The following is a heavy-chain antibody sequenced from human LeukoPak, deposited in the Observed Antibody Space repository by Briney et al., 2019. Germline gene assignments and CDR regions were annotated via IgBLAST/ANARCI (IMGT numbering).Heavy chain of an antibody. V-gene: IGHV1-46*01. CDR2: INPSGDNT. CDR3: ARAVKRYGDYSSASTSMGY. CDR1: GYTFTSYY. D-gene: IGHD4-17*01. Sequence: ASVKVSCKASGYTFTSYYMYWVRQAPGQGLEWMGIINPSGDNTNYAQKFQGRVTMTRDMSTSTVYMALSSLTSEDTAVYYCARAVKRYGDYSSASTSMGYWGQGTLVTVSS. J-gene: IGHJ4*02.